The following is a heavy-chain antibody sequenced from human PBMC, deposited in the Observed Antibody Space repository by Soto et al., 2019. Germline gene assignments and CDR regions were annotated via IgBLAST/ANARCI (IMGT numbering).Heavy chain of an antibody. D-gene: IGHD3-3*01. J-gene: IGHJ6*02. CDR2: IWYDGSNK. Sequence: PGGSLRLSCAASGFTFSSYGMHWVRQAPGKGLEWVAVIWYDGSNKYYADSVKGRFTISRDNSKNTLCLQMNSLRAEDTAVYYCASEIRPRQYYDFWSGVSYGMDVWGQGTTVTVSS. CDR1: GFTFSSYG. CDR3: ASEIRPRQYYDFWSGVSYGMDV. V-gene: IGHV3-33*01.